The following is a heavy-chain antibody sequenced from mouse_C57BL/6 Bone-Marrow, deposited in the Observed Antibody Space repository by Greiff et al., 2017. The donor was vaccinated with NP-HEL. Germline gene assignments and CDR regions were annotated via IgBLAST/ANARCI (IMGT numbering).Heavy chain of an antibody. Sequence: EVKLQHSGPELVKPGASVKMSCKASGYTFTDYNMHWVKQSHGKSLEWIGYINPNNGGTSYNQKFKGKATLTVNKSSSTAYMELRSLTSEVSAVYYCARSAYVWFAYWGQGTLVTVSA. V-gene: IGHV1-22*01. CDR1: GYTFTDYN. J-gene: IGHJ3*01. CDR2: INPNNGGT. CDR3: ARSAYVWFAY.